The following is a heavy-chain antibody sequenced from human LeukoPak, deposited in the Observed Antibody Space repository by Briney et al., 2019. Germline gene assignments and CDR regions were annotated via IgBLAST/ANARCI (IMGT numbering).Heavy chain of an antibody. D-gene: IGHD1-14*01. J-gene: IGHJ5*02. CDR2: IYYSGST. Sequence: PSETLSLTCAVSGGSLSRTTYYWGWIRQPPGKGLEWIGSIYYSGSTYYNPSLKSRVTISVDTSKNQFSLKLSSVTAADTAVYYCARIPSRISWFDPWGQGTLVTVSS. V-gene: IGHV4-39*01. CDR1: GGSLSRTTYY. CDR3: ARIPSRISWFDP.